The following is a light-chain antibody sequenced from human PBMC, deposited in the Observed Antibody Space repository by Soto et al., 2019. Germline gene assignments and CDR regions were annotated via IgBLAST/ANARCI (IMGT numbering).Light chain of an antibody. CDR2: KVS. V-gene: IGKV2-30*02. J-gene: IGKJ5*01. CDR3: MQGTHWPPIT. CDR1: QSLLHSNGNTY. Sequence: MTTQSPLSLPVTPGKPASISCRASQSLLHSNGNTYLSWFHQRTGQSPRRLIYKVSNRDSGVPDRFSGSGSGTDFTLKISRVEAEDVGVYYYMQGTHWPPITFGQGTRLEIK.